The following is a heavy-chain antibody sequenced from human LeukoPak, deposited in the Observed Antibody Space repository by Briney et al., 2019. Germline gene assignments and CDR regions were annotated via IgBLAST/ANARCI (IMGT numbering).Heavy chain of an antibody. J-gene: IGHJ4*02. Sequence: PGGSLRLSCAASGFTFSGSATHWVRQASGKGLEWVGRIRSKANSYATAYAASVKGRFTISRDDSKNTAYLQMNSLKTEDTAVYYCTRDIVLMVYAVWGQGTLVTVSS. D-gene: IGHD2-8*01. V-gene: IGHV3-73*01. CDR2: IRSKANSYAT. CDR3: TRDIVLMVYAV. CDR1: GFTFSGSA.